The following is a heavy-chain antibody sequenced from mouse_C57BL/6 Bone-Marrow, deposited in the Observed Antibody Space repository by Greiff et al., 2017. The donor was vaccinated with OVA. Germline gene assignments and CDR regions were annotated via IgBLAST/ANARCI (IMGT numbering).Heavy chain of an antibody. V-gene: IGHV5-9*01. J-gene: IGHJ2*01. CDR3: ARKEVYDYGHFDY. CDR1: GFTFSSYT. D-gene: IGHD2-4*01. Sequence: EVQLVESGGGLVKPGGSLKLSCAASGFTFSSYTMSWVRQTPEKRLEWVATISGGGGNTYYPDSVKGRFTISRDNAKNTLYLQMSSLRSEDTALYYCARKEVYDYGHFDYWGQGTTLTVSS. CDR2: ISGGGGNT.